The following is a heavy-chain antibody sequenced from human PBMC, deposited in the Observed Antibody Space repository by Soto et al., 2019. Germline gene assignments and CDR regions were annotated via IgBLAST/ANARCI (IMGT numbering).Heavy chain of an antibody. J-gene: IGHJ6*02. D-gene: IGHD2-15*01. CDR2: IIPIFGTA. V-gene: IGHV1-69*12. Sequence: QVQLVQSGAEVKKPGSSVKVSCKASGGTFSSYAISWVRQAPGQGLECMGGIIPIFGTANYAQKCQGRVTINAEETTSTAKLEMSSLRSEDRAVYYCAVRGRGIVVVVAAQAYYYGMDVWGQGTTVTVSS. CDR3: AVRGRGIVVVVAAQAYYYGMDV. CDR1: GGTFSSYA.